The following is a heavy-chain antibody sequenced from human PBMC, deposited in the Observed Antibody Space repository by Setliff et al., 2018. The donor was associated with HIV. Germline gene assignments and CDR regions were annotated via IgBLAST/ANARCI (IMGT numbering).Heavy chain of an antibody. V-gene: IGHV1-69*10. CDR2: IIPVLGLS. CDR3: ASYSGSYYFILHY. D-gene: IGHD1-26*01. J-gene: IGHJ4*02. CDR1: GDTFSSYA. Sequence: SVKVSCKAFGDTFSSYAISWVRQAPGQGLEWMGGIIPVLGLSYYAQNFQGRVTITADESTSTAYMELSSLRSEDTAVYYCASYSGSYYFILHYWGQGTLVTVSS.